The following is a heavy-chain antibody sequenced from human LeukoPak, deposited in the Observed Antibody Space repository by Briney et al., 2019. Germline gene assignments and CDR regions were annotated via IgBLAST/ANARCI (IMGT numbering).Heavy chain of an antibody. CDR3: ARDDNWNYSFY. J-gene: IGHJ4*02. V-gene: IGHV1-2*02. CDR1: GYTSTSYS. CDR2: INPNSGGT. Sequence: ASAKVSCKASGYTSTSYSMPWVRKAPRQGLEWMGWINPNSGGTNYAQKFQGRVTMTRDTSISTAYMELSRLRSDDTAVYYCARDDNWNYSFYWGQGTLVTVSS. D-gene: IGHD1-20*01.